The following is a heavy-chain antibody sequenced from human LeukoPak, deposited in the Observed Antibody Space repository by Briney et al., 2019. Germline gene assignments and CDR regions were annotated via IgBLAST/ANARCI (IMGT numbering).Heavy chain of an antibody. CDR1: GYTFINYG. Sequence: ASVKVSCKTSGYTFINYGINWVRQAPGQGLEWMGIINPSGGSTSYAQKFQGRVTMTRDTSTSTVYMELSSLRSEDTAVYYCARVCKGRYSSSCLPFDYWGQGTLVTVSS. D-gene: IGHD6-13*01. CDR3: ARVCKGRYSSSCLPFDY. CDR2: INPSGGST. J-gene: IGHJ4*02. V-gene: IGHV1-46*01.